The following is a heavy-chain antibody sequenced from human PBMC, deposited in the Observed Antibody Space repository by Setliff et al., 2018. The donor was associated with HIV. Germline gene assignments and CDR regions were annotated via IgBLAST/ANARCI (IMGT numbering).Heavy chain of an antibody. D-gene: IGHD2-15*01. CDR3: AKPLVVVASPLDF. V-gene: IGHV3-7*03. CDR1: GFIFSKSG. Sequence: PGGSLRLSCAASGFIFSKSGMSWVRQAPGKGLEWVATIKHGESEMQYVDSVKGRFTISRDNSKDTLYLQMGGLTAEDTAIYYCAKPLVVVASPLDFWGQGTLVTVSS. J-gene: IGHJ4*02. CDR2: IKHGESEM.